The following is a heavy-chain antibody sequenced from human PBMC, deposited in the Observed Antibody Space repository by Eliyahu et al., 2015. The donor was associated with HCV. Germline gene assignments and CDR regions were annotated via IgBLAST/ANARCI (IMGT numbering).Heavy chain of an antibody. CDR2: IYNVGDT. CDR3: ARGSGKYYYFDY. J-gene: IGHJ4*02. CDR1: GFTVSSNY. D-gene: IGHD1-26*01. V-gene: IGHV3-66*01. Sequence: QLVESGGGLVQPGGSLXXSCAASGFTVSSNYMSWVRQAPGKGLEWVSVIYNVGDTYYADSVRGRFTISRDNSKNTLFLQMNSLRADDTAVYYCARGSGKYYYFDYWGQGTQVTVSS.